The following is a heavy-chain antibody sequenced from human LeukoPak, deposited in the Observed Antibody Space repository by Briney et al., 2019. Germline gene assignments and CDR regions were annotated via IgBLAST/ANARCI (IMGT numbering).Heavy chain of an antibody. CDR3: AKEAVGATTFDY. J-gene: IGHJ4*02. Sequence: GGSLRLSCAASGFTFSDYYMSWIRQAPGKGLEWVSYISSSGSTIYYADSAKGRFTISRDNSKNTLYLQMNSLRAEDTAVYYCAKEAVGATTFDYWGQGTLVTVSS. D-gene: IGHD1-26*01. V-gene: IGHV3-11*01. CDR2: ISSSGSTI. CDR1: GFTFSDYY.